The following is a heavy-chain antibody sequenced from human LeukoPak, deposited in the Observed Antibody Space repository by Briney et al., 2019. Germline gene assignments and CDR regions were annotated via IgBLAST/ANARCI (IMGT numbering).Heavy chain of an antibody. CDR3: ARGPSGGNAFGY. Sequence: GGSLRLSCAASGFTFSSYAMHWVRQAPGKGLEWVAVISYDGSNKYYGDSVKGRFTISRDDAKNSLYLQMNSLRAEDTAVYYCARGPSGGNAFGYRGQGTLVAVSS. J-gene: IGHJ4*02. CDR2: ISYDGSNK. CDR1: GFTFSSYA. D-gene: IGHD4-23*01. V-gene: IGHV3-30*04.